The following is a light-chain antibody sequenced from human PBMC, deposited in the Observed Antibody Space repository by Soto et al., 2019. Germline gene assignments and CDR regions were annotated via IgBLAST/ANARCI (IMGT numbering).Light chain of an antibody. V-gene: IGKV3-20*01. CDR3: QQYGSSPFT. J-gene: IGKJ3*01. CDR2: GAS. CDR1: QSVSSSY. Sequence: EIVLTQSPGTLSLSPGERATLSCRASQSVSSSYLAWYQQKPGHAPRLLIYGASSRATGISDRFSGSGSGTDFPLTISRLEPEDLAVYYCQQYGSSPFTFGPGTKVDIK.